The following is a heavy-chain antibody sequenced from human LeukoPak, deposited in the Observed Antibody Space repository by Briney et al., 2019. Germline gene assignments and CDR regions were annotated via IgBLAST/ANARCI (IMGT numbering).Heavy chain of an antibody. CDR3: ARGNDYYDSNTYYEFDY. CDR2: ISYDGSNK. V-gene: IGHV3-30*04. D-gene: IGHD3-22*01. CDR1: GFTFSSYA. Sequence: GRSLRLSCAASGFTFSSYAMHWVRQAPGKGLEWVAVISYDGSNKYYADSVKGRFTISRDNSKNTLYLQMNSLRAEDTAVYYCARGNDYYDSNTYYEFDYWGQGTLVTVSS. J-gene: IGHJ4*02.